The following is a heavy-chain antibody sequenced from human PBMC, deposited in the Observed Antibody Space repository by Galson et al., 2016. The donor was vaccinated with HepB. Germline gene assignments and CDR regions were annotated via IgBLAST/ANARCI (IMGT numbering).Heavy chain of an antibody. CDR2: IFWDDDK. V-gene: IGHV2-5*02. Sequence: PALVKPTQTLTLTCTFSGFSLSTSGVGVGWIRQPPRKALEWLALIFWDDDKRYSPSLKSRLTITKDTSKNQVVLTMTNMDPVDTATYFCAHSSQKPVVGAFDIWGQGTMVTVSS. J-gene: IGHJ3*02. CDR1: GFSLSTSGVG. CDR3: AHSSQKPVVGAFDI. D-gene: IGHD3-3*01.